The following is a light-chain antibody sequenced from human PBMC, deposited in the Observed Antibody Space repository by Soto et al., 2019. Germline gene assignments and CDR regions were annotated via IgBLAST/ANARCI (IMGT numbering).Light chain of an antibody. CDR1: QSVGSK. CDR3: QQYNDWRT. CDR2: GAS. J-gene: IGKJ2*02. V-gene: IGKV3-15*01. Sequence: EIVVTQSPATLSVSPGEGATLSCRASQSVGSKLAWYQQKPGQAPRLLIHGASTRATDIPARFSGSGSGTHFTLTISRLQSEDSAVYYCQQYNDWRTFGQGTKLEIK.